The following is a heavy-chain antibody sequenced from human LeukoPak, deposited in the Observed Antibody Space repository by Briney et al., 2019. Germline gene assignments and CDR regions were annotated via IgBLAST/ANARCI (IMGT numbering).Heavy chain of an antibody. CDR3: ARDRYYYDSSGYLQGKIADY. Sequence: GGSLRLSCAASGFTFSSYSMNWVRQAPGKGLEWVSSISSSSSYIYYADSVKGQFTISRDNAKNSLYLQMNSLRAEDTAVYYCARDRYYYDSSGYLQGKIADYWGQGTLVTVSS. V-gene: IGHV3-21*01. J-gene: IGHJ4*02. CDR2: ISSSSSYI. D-gene: IGHD3-22*01. CDR1: GFTFSSYS.